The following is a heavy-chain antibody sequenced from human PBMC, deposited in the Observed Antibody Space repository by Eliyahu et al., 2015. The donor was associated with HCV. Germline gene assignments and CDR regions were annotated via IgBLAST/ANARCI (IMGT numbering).Heavy chain of an antibody. J-gene: IGHJ3*02. V-gene: IGHV1-69*01. Sequence: QVQLVQSGAEVKKPGSSVKVSCKASGGTFSSYAISWVRQAPGQGLEWMGGIIPIFGTANYAQKFQGRVTITADESTSTAYMELSSLRSEDTAVYYCARWGYCSSTSCYSDAFDIWGQGTMVTVSS. CDR2: IIPIFGTA. D-gene: IGHD2-2*01. CDR3: ARWGYCSSTSCYSDAFDI. CDR1: GGTFSSYA.